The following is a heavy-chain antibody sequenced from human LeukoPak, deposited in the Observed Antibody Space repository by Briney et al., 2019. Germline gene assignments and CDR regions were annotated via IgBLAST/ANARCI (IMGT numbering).Heavy chain of an antibody. D-gene: IGHD3-9*01. CDR3: ATAYYDILTGYPLYYFDY. CDR2: FDPEDGET. J-gene: IGHJ4*02. CDR1: GYTLTELS. V-gene: IGHV1-24*01. Sequence: ASVKVSCKVSGYTLTELSMHWVRQAPGKGLVWMGGFDPEDGETIYAQKFQGRVTMTEDTSTDTAYMELSSLRSEDTAVYYCATAYYDILTGYPLYYFDYWGQGTLVTVSS.